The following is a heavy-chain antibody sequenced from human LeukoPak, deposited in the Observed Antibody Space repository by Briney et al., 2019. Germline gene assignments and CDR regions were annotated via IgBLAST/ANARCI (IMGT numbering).Heavy chain of an antibody. CDR2: ISGSGGST. Sequence: GGSLRLSCAASGFTFSHSAMSWVRQAPGKGLEWVSAISGSGGSTYYADSVKGRFTISRDNSKNTLYLQMNSLRAEDTAVYYCAKLPASLLWFGELESWGQGTLVTVSS. V-gene: IGHV3-23*01. CDR3: AKLPASLLWFGELES. D-gene: IGHD3-10*01. J-gene: IGHJ5*02. CDR1: GFTFSHSA.